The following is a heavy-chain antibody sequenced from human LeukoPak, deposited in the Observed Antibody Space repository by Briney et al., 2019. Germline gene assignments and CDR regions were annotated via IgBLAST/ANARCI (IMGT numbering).Heavy chain of an antibody. CDR1: GGSISSYY. V-gene: IGHV4-59*01. D-gene: IGHD1-1*01. CDR3: ARIPYKENGDY. CDR2: IYYSGST. Sequence: PSETLSLTCTVSGGSISSYYWSWIRQPPGKGLEWIGYIYYSGSTNYNPSLKSRVTISVDTSKNQFSLKLSSVTAADTAVYYCARIPYKENGDYWGQGTLVTVSS. J-gene: IGHJ4*02.